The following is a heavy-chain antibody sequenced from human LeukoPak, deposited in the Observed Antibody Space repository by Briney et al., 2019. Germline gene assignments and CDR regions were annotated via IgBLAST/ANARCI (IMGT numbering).Heavy chain of an antibody. Sequence: GGSLRLSCAASGFSFSDNYMNWIRQAPGRGLEWVSQISSSGGIIHYADSVKGRFTVSRDNARNSLFLQMSSLRADDTAVYYCARANHYDEGYYFDLWGQGTLVIVSS. CDR2: ISSSGGII. J-gene: IGHJ4*02. D-gene: IGHD3-22*01. CDR3: ARANHYDEGYYFDL. CDR1: GFSFSDNY. V-gene: IGHV3-11*01.